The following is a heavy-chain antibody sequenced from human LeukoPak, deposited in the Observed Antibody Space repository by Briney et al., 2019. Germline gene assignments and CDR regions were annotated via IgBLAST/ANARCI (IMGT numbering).Heavy chain of an antibody. CDR3: ARVPGSPDSRELFFEY. CDR2: IYHSGST. CDR1: GGSISSGGYY. Sequence: SQTLSLTCTVSGGSISSGGYYWSWIRQPPGKGLEWIGYIYHSGSTYYNPSLKSRATISVDRSKNQFSPKLSSVTAADTAVYYCARVPGSPDSRELFFEYWGQGTLVTVSS. D-gene: IGHD6-13*01. V-gene: IGHV4-30-2*01. J-gene: IGHJ4*02.